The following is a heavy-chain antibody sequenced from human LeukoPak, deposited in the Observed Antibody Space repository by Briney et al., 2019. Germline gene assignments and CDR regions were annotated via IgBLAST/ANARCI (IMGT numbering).Heavy chain of an antibody. Sequence: PGGSLSLSCAASEFTFSTYGMHWVRQAPGKGLEWVAVISYDGSSKFYADSVKGRFTISRDNSKSTLYLQMNSLRAEDTAVYYCAKDGYGGLKTIDYWGQGTLVTVSS. D-gene: IGHD6-13*01. V-gene: IGHV3-30*18. J-gene: IGHJ4*02. CDR1: EFTFSTYG. CDR3: AKDGYGGLKTIDY. CDR2: ISYDGSSK.